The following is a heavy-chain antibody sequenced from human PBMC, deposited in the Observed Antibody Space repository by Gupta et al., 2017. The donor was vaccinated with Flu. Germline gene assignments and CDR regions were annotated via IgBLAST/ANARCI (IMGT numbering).Heavy chain of an antibody. CDR1: GFSLNARGIR. CDR2: IDWDDDK. D-gene: IGHD1-26*01. J-gene: IGHJ4*02. Sequence: VTLEESGPALVKPTQTLTLTCTFSGFSLNARGIRVSWIRQPPGKALEWLARIDWDDDKFYNTSLATRVTISRDSSKKQVFLTMTNMDPADTATYDCARIAPPRGKFFDYWGQGILVTVSS. V-gene: IGHV2-70*04. CDR3: ARIAPPRGKFFDY.